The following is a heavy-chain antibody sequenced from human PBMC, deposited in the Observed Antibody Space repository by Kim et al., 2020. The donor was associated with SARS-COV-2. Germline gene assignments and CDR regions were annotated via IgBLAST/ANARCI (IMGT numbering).Heavy chain of an antibody. CDR3: ARTSYYSSGYYLYTFEH. V-gene: IGHV4-31*03. CDR1: GDYITNDKYY. CDR2: IRSSGIT. D-gene: IGHD3-22*01. Sequence: SETLSLTCTVAGDYITNDKYYWSWIRQGPGKGLEWIGNIRSSGITEHSPSLESRLIMSSDTSKNQFSLKLTSVTAADTAVYYCARTSYYSSGYYLYTFEHWGQGILVTVSS. J-gene: IGHJ4*02.